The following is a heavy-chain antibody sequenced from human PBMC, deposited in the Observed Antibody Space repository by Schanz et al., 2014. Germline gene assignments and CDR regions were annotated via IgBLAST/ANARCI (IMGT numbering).Heavy chain of an antibody. Sequence: QVQLQQWGAGLLKPSETLSLTCAFSGGSFSGYWWTWVRQSPGKGLEWIGEVNHGGYTNYNPSLKSQVTVSVDMSKKQFSLRLSSVTAADTAAYYCATWSETRLFHNWGQGTLVTVSS. V-gene: IGHV4-34*01. J-gene: IGHJ4*02. D-gene: IGHD1-7*01. CDR2: VNHGGYT. CDR1: GGSFSGYW. CDR3: ATWSETRLFHN.